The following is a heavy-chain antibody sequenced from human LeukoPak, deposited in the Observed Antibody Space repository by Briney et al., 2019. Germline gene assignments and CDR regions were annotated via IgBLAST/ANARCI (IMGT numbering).Heavy chain of an antibody. CDR1: GYTFTGYY. J-gene: IGHJ4*02. D-gene: IGHD3-10*01. CDR2: INPNSGGT. V-gene: IGHV1-2*02. Sequence: ASVKVSCKASGYTFTGYYMHWVRQAPGQGLEGMGWINPNSGGTNYAQKFQGRVTMTSHSSISTAYMELSRLRSDDTAVYYCSSAQSGVRGVITRGFDYWGQGTLVTVSS. CDR3: SSAQSGVRGVITRGFDY.